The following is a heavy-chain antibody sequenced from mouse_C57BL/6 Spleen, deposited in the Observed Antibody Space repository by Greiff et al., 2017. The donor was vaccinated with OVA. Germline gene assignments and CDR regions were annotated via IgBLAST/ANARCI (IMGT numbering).Heavy chain of an antibody. CDR1: GYTFTDYE. J-gene: IGHJ3*01. D-gene: IGHD4-1*01. CDR2: IDPETGGT. V-gene: IGHV1-15*01. Sequence: VQRVESGAELVRPGASVTLSCKASGYTFTDYEMHWVKQTPVHGLEWIGAIDPETGGTAYNQKFKGKAILTADKSSSTAYMELRSLTSEDSAVYYCTPNLGFAYWGQGTLVTVSA. CDR3: TPNLGFAY.